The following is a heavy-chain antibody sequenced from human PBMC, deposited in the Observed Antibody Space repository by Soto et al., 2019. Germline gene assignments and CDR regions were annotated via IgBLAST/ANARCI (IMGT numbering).Heavy chain of an antibody. Sequence: AETLSLTCAVSGGSISGYYWSWIRQPPGKGLEWIGYIYYSGSTNYNPSLKSRVTISVDTSKNQFSLKLSSVTAADTAVYYCARALYVYDYVWGSYRSDGMDVWGQGTTVTVSS. CDR2: IYYSGST. D-gene: IGHD3-16*02. J-gene: IGHJ6*02. CDR3: ARALYVYDYVWGSYRSDGMDV. CDR1: GGSISGYY. V-gene: IGHV4-59*01.